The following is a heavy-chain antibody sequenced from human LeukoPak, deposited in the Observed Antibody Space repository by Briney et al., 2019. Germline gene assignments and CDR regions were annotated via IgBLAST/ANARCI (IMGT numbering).Heavy chain of an antibody. D-gene: IGHD6-13*01. CDR1: GGSITSGGYY. J-gene: IGHJ5*02. V-gene: IGHV4-30-2*01. CDR2: INHSGST. CDR3: ARVHGSSWRGGGWFDP. Sequence: SQTLSLTCTVSGGSITSGGYYWSWIRQPPGKGLEWIGEINHSGSTNYNPSLKSRVTISVDTSKNQFSLKLSSVTAADTAVYYCARVHGSSWRGGGWFDPWGQGTLVTVSS.